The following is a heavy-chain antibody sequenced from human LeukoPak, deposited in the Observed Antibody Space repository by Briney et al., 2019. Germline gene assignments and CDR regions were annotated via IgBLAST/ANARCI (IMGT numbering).Heavy chain of an antibody. V-gene: IGHV3-30*03. CDR3: ARRIAAAGTYYYGMDV. CDR2: ISYDGSNK. J-gene: IGHJ6*02. D-gene: IGHD6-13*01. CDR1: GFTFSSYG. Sequence: PGGSLRLSCAASGFTFSSYGMHWVRQAPGKGLEWVAVISYDGSNKYYADSVKGRFTISRDNSKNTLYLQMNSLRAEDTAVYYCARRIAAAGTYYYGMDVWGQGTTVTVSS.